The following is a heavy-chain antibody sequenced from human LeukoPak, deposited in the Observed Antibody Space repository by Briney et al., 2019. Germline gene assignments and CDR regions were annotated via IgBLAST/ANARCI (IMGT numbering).Heavy chain of an antibody. D-gene: IGHD3-22*01. V-gene: IGHV5-51*01. CDR3: ARWGDDYYDSSAFLDY. J-gene: IGHJ4*02. Sequence: PGESLKISCKGSGYSFTSYWIGWVRQMPGKGLEWMGIIYPGDSDTRYSPSFQGQVTISADKSISTAYLQWSSLKASDTAMYYCARWGDDYYDSSAFLDYWGQGTLVTVSS. CDR2: IYPGDSDT. CDR1: GYSFTSYW.